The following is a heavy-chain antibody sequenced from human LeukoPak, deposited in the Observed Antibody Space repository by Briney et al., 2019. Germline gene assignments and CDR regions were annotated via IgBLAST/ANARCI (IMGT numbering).Heavy chain of an antibody. Sequence: GGSLRLSCAASGFTFDDYAMHWVRQAPGKGLEWVSGISWYSGSIGYADSVKGRFTISRDNAKNSLYLQMNSLRAEDTALYYCAKGSIAVAGTGFDYWGQGTLVTVSS. CDR2: ISWYSGSI. CDR3: AKGSIAVAGTGFDY. CDR1: GFTFDDYA. D-gene: IGHD6-19*01. J-gene: IGHJ4*02. V-gene: IGHV3-9*01.